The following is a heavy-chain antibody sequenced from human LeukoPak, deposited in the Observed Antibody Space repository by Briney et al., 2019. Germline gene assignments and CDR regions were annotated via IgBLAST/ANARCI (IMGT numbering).Heavy chain of an antibody. Sequence: ASVKVSCKASGYTFTGYYMHWVRQAPGQGLEWMGLINPTGGSTSYAQQFQGRISMSRDTSTSTDYMEMSSLTSEDTALYYCARESTAFDYWGQGTLVTVSS. J-gene: IGHJ4*02. CDR1: GYTFTGYY. V-gene: IGHV1-46*01. CDR3: ARESTAFDY. CDR2: INPTGGST.